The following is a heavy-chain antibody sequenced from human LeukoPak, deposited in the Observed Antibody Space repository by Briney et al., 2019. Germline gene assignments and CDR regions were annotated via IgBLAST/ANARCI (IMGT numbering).Heavy chain of an antibody. D-gene: IGHD1-14*01. CDR3: ARAMSIGTPLQTFFDY. J-gene: IGHJ4*02. CDR1: GYSISTGYY. CDR2: FYHGGST. Sequence: PSETLSLTCTVSGYSISTGYYWDWIRQPPGKGLEWIGTFYHGGSTYYNPSLRSRVTISVDTSKNQFSLNLTSVTAANTAVYYCARAMSIGTPLQTFFDYWGQGTLVTVSS. V-gene: IGHV4-38-2*02.